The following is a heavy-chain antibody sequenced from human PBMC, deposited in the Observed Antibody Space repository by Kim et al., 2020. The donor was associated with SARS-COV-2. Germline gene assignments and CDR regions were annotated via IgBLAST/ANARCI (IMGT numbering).Heavy chain of an antibody. V-gene: IGHV1-18*01. CDR3: ARGLPSYSSGPFDY. Sequence: ASVKVSCKAFGYTFTSYGISWVRQAPGQGLEWMGWISAYNGNTNYAQKLQGRVTMTTDTSTSTAYMELRSLRSDDTAVYYCARGLPSYSSGPFDYWGQGTLVTVSS. J-gene: IGHJ4*02. CDR2: ISAYNGNT. CDR1: GYTFTSYG. D-gene: IGHD6-19*01.